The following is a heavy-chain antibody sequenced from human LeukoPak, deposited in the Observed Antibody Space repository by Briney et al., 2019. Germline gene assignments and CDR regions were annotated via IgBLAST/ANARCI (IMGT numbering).Heavy chain of an antibody. J-gene: IGHJ4*02. Sequence: SETLSLTCAVSGYSISSGYYWGWIRQPPGKGLEWIGSIYHSGSTYYNPSLKSRVTISVDTSKNQFSLKLSSVTAADRAVYYCANIVSNYWGQGTLVTVSS. CDR1: GYSISSGYY. CDR2: IYHSGST. V-gene: IGHV4-38-2*01. CDR3: ANIVSNY. D-gene: IGHD3-16*02.